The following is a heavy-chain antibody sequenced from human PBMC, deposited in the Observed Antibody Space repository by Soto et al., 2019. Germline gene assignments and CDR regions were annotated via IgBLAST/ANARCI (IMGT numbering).Heavy chain of an antibody. D-gene: IGHD6-19*01. V-gene: IGHV3-48*02. J-gene: IGHJ4*02. Sequence: EVQLVESGGALVQRAGSLRLSCVASGFTFSVYSMNWVRQAPGKGLEWFSYITRDTKTIKYADSVKGRFTISRDNAKNSVYLQMNSLRDEDTAVYYCARSVEGHFDYWGQGTVVTVSS. CDR1: GFTFSVYS. CDR3: ARSVEGHFDY. CDR2: ITRDTKTI.